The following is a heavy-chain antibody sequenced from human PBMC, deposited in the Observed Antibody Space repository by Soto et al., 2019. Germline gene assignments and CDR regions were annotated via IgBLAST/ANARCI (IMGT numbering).Heavy chain of an antibody. V-gene: IGHV4-59*01. Sequence: SETLSLTCTVSGGSISSYYWSWIRQPPGKGLEWIGYIYYSGSTNYNPSLKSRVTISVDTSKNQFSLKLSSGTAADTAVYYCARSASGYSSSWYTLDYWGQGTLVTVSS. CDR3: ARSASGYSSSWYTLDY. D-gene: IGHD6-13*01. CDR1: GGSISSYY. J-gene: IGHJ4*02. CDR2: IYYSGST.